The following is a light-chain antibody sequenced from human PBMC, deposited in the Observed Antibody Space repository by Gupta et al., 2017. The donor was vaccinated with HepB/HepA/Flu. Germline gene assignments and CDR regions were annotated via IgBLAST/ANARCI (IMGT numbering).Light chain of an antibody. Sequence: DIQMTQSPSSLSVSVGDRVTLTCQASQDISNYLNWYQQKPGKAPKLLIYDASNLETGVPSRFSGSGSGTDFTFTISSLQPEDIATYYCQQYDNRPQTFGGGTKVEIK. CDR2: DAS. V-gene: IGKV1-33*01. J-gene: IGKJ4*01. CDR3: QQYDNRPQT. CDR1: QDISNY.